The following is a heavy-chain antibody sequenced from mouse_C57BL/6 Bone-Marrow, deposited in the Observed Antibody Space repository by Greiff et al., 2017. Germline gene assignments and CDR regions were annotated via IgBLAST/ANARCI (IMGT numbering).Heavy chain of an antibody. J-gene: IGHJ3*01. Sequence: EVQGVESGGGLVQPGGSLKLSCAASGFTFSDYYMYWVRQTPEKRLEWVAYISNGGGSTYYPDTVKGRFTISRDNAKNTLYLHMSGLKSEDTAMYYCARHRAYYYGSSLAWFAYWGQGTLVTVSA. CDR2: ISNGGGST. D-gene: IGHD1-1*01. V-gene: IGHV5-12*01. CDR1: GFTFSDYY. CDR3: ARHRAYYYGSSLAWFAY.